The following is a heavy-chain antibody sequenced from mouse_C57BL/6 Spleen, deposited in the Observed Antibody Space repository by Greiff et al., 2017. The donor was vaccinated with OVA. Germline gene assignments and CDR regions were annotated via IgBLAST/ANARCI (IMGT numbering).Heavy chain of an antibody. Sequence: QVQLKQSGAELMKPGASVKLSCKATGYTFTGYWIEWVKQRPGHGLEWIGEILPGSGSTNYNEKFKGKATFTADTSSNTAYMQLSSLTTEDSAIDYCARGNYDYGVVWFAYWGQGTLVTVSA. CDR1: GYTFTGYW. J-gene: IGHJ3*01. V-gene: IGHV1-9*01. D-gene: IGHD2-4*01. CDR2: ILPGSGST. CDR3: ARGNYDYGVVWFAY.